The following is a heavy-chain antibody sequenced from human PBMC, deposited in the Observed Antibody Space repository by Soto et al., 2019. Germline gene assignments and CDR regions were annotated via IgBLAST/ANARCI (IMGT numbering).Heavy chain of an antibody. V-gene: IGHV1-46*03. CDR1: GYTFTSYY. CDR3: ARANYDFLEYYYYYYMDV. J-gene: IGHJ6*03. CDR2: INPSGGST. Sequence: ASVKVSCKASGYTFTSYYMHWVRQAPGQGLEWMGIINPSGGSTSYAQKFQGRVTMTRDTSTSTVYMELSSLRSEDTAVYYCARANYDFLEYYYYYYMDVWGKGTTVTVSS. D-gene: IGHD3-3*01.